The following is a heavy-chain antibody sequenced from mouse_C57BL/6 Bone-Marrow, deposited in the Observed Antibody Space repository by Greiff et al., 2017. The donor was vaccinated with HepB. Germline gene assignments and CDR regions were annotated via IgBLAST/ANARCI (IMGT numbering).Heavy chain of an antibody. Sequence: VQLKESGPGLVKPSQSLSLTCSVTGYSITSGYYWNWIRQFPGNKLEWMGYISYDGSNNYNPSLKNRISITRDTSKNQFFLKLNSVTTEDTATYYCARGRGWYFDVWGTGTTVTVSS. CDR2: ISYDGSN. CDR3: ARGRGWYFDV. J-gene: IGHJ1*03. CDR1: GYSITSGYY. V-gene: IGHV3-6*01.